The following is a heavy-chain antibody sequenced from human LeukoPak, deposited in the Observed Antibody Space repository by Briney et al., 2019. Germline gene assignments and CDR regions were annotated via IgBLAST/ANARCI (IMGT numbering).Heavy chain of an antibody. D-gene: IGHD5-12*01. CDR2: NGVTI. J-gene: IGHJ4*02. V-gene: IGHV3-48*03. Sequence: NGVTIYYADSVKGRFTISRDNAKNSLYLQMNSLGAEDTAVYYCARDRYGGYDFGFDYWGQGTPVTVSS. CDR3: ARDRYGGYDFGFDY.